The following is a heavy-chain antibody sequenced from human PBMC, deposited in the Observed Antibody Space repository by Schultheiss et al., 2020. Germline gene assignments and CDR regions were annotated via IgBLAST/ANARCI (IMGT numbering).Heavy chain of an antibody. CDR1: GGSISSGSYS. D-gene: IGHD6-13*01. J-gene: IGHJ6*02. CDR3: ARDLGGIAADGTPAGGGRASYGMDV. CDR2: INHSGST. Sequence: SETLSLTCTVSGGSISSGSYSWSWIRQPPGKGLEWTGEINHSGSTNYNPSLKSRVTISVDKSKNQFSLKLSSVTAADTAVYYCARDLGGIAADGTPAGGGRASYGMDVWGQGTTVTVSS. V-gene: IGHV4-30-2*01.